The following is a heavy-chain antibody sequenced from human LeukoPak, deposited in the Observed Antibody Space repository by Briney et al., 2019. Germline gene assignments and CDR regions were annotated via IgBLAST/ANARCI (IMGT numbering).Heavy chain of an antibody. D-gene: IGHD3-22*01. CDR1: GGTFSSYA. Sequence: SVKVSCKASGGTFSSYAISWVRQAPGQGLEWMGGIIPIFGKANYAQKFQGRVTITAHESTSTAYMELSSLRSEDTAVYYCARVASVDSSGYYFYYWGQGTLVTVSS. CDR2: IIPIFGKA. CDR3: ARVASVDSSGYYFYY. V-gene: IGHV1-69*13. J-gene: IGHJ4*02.